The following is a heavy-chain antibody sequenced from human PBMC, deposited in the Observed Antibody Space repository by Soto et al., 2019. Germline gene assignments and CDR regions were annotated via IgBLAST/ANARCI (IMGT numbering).Heavy chain of an antibody. J-gene: IGHJ3*02. Sequence: EVQLVESGGGLVQPGGSLRLSCAASGFTVSSNYMSWVRQAPGKGLEWVSVIYSGGSTYYADSVKGRFTISRDNSKNTLYLQMNSLRAEDTAVYYCARDRGYHYASDAFDIWGQGTMVTVSS. V-gene: IGHV3-66*01. D-gene: IGHD2-2*01. CDR3: ARDRGYHYASDAFDI. CDR1: GFTVSSNY. CDR2: IYSGGST.